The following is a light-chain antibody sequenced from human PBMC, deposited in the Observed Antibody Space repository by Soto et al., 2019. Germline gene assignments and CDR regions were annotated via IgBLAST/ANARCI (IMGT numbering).Light chain of an antibody. J-gene: IGLJ1*01. CDR1: ISDVGGYNY. V-gene: IGLV2-14*01. Sequence: QSALTQPASVSGSPGQSSTISCTGTISDVGGYNYVSWYQQHPGKAPKLMIYEVSNRPSGVSNRFSGSKSGNTASLTISGLQAEDEADYYCSSYTIISSYVFGTGTQLTVL. CDR2: EVS. CDR3: SSYTIISSYV.